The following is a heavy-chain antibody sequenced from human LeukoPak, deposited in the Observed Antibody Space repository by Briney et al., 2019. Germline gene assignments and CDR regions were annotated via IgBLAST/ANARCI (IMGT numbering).Heavy chain of an antibody. V-gene: IGHV3-23*01. D-gene: IGHD6-6*01. CDR3: AKDIPREQLVSYFDY. Sequence: PGGSLRLSCAASGFTFSSYAMSWVRQAPGKGLEWVSAISGSGGSTYYADSVKGRFTISRDNSKNTLYLQLNSLRAEDTAVYYCAKDIPREQLVSYFDYWGQGTLVTVSS. CDR1: GFTFSSYA. J-gene: IGHJ4*02. CDR2: ISGSGGST.